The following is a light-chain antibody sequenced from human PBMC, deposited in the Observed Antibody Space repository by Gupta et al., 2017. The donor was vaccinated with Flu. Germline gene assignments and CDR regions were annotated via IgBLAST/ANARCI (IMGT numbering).Light chain of an antibody. J-gene: IGLJ3*02. CDR1: SSDIGGYES. V-gene: IGLV2-14*01. Sequence: QTALTQPASVSGPPGQSITISCTRTSSDIGGYESVSWYQQYQGKAPKLLIFESSNRPSGVSARFSGSKSGDTASLTISGLQAEDEAYYYCSSYTNTNTLVLFGGGTQLTVL. CDR3: SSYTNTNTLVL. CDR2: ESS.